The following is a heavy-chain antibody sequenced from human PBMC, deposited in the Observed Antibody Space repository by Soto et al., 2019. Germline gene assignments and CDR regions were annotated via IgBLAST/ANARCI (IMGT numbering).Heavy chain of an antibody. V-gene: IGHV2-5*02. J-gene: IGHJ5*02. CDR3: AHRRPWSSDWNSGWFDP. CDR1: GFSLTTSGVG. CDR2: IYWDDDK. Sequence: QITLKESGPTLVKPTQTLTLTCTFSGFSLTTSGVGVGWIRQPPGKALEYLAVIYWDDDKRYSPSLNSRLTIPKDTSKNQVVLTMTSMDPVDTATYFCAHRRPWSSDWNSGWFDPWGQGTLVTVSS. D-gene: IGHD1-1*01.